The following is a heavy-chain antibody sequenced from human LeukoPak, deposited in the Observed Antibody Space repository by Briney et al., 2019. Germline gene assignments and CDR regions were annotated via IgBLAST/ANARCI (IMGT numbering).Heavy chain of an antibody. CDR3: ARSGTTLSYNLDY. CDR1: VYTLCTNC. J-gene: IGHJ4*02. CDR2: IYNTGST. Sequence: PGGSLRLSCAPSVYTLCTNCMIWVPHPPGEGLECVSVIYNTGSTYSADSVKDRFTISRHHSKNTVYLQKNRVKAEDTARYYCARSGTTLSYNLDYWGQGTLVTVSS. V-gene: IGHV3-53*03. D-gene: IGHD1-1*01.